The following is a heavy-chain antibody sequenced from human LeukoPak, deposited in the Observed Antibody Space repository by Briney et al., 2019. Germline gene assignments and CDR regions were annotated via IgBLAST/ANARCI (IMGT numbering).Heavy chain of an antibody. CDR1: GGSISSYY. CDR2: IYYRGTI. Sequence: SETLSLTCTVSGGSISSYYWSWIRQPPGKGLDWIWYIYYRGTINYNASLKSRVTVSIDTSKNQFSLKLSSVTAADTAVYYCARVHYSGSGTYYNRAVDYWGQGTLVTVSS. J-gene: IGHJ4*02. D-gene: IGHD3-10*01. CDR3: ARVHYSGSGTYYNRAVDY. V-gene: IGHV4-59*01.